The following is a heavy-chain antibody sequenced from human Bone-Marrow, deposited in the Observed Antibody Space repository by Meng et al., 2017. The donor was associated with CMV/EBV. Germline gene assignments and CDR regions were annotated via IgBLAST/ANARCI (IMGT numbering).Heavy chain of an antibody. CDR1: GFTFDDYG. CDR2: INWNGGST. D-gene: IGHD2-2*01. J-gene: IGHJ4*02. CDR3: ARDLSAYCSSTSCYWGSLDY. Sequence: GESLKISCVASGFTFDDYGMSWVRQAPGKGLEWVSGINWNGGSTGYADSVKGRFTISRDNAKNSLYLQMNSLRAEDTALYYCARDLSAYCSSTSCYWGSLDYWGQGTLVNGAS. V-gene: IGHV3-20*04.